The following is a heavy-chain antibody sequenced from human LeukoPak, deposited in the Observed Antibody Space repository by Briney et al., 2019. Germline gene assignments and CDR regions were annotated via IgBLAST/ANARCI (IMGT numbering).Heavy chain of an antibody. Sequence: GGSLRLSCAASGFTFSDYSMNWVRQAPGKGPEWISYIGISSGNTKYADSVKGRFTISGDKAKNSLYLQMNSLRVEDTAVYYCARDYKYAFDNWGQGTLVTVSS. CDR3: ARDYKYAFDN. J-gene: IGHJ4*02. V-gene: IGHV3-48*01. CDR1: GFTFSDYS. CDR2: IGISSGNT. D-gene: IGHD5-24*01.